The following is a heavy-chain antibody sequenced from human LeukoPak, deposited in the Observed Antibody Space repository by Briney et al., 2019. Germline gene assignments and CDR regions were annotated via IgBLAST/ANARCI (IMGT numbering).Heavy chain of an antibody. CDR1: GGSFSGYY. CDR2: ISHSGST. Sequence: SETLSLTCAVYGGSFSGYYWSWIRQPPEKGLEWIGEISHSGSTNYNPSLETRVTTSIDTSKNQFSLRLDSVTAADTAVYYCARNHGGWFDSWGQGTLVTVSS. V-gene: IGHV4-34*01. CDR3: ARNHGGWFDS. D-gene: IGHD4-23*01. J-gene: IGHJ5*01.